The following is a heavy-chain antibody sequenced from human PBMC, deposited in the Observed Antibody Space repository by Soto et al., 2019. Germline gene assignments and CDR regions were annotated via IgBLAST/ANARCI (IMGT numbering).Heavy chain of an antibody. D-gene: IGHD4-4*01. J-gene: IGHJ4*02. CDR3: AKTRTTVGFGYFDY. CDR2: IYYSGNT. V-gene: IGHV4-39*01. Sequence: QLLESGPGLVKPSETLSLTCTVSGGSISSSSYYWGWIRQPPGKGLEWIGNIYYSGNTYYNPSLKSRVTISVDTSKNQFSLKLNSVTAADTAVYYCAKTRTTVGFGYFDYWGQGTLVPVSS. CDR1: GGSISSSSYY.